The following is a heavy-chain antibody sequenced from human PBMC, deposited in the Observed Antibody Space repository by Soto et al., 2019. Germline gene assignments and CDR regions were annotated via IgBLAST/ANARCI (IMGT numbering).Heavy chain of an antibody. J-gene: IGHJ4*02. V-gene: IGHV4-59*01. CDR2: IYNTGRT. CDR1: GGSTSSYY. Sequence: SETLSLTCSVSGGSTSSYYWSWIRQPPGKGLEWIGYIYNTGRTNYNPSLTSRVTISLDMSKNQFSLNLSSVTAADTARDFCARGRTPLDFWGQGTPVTVSS. D-gene: IGHD2-15*01. CDR3: ARGRTPLDF.